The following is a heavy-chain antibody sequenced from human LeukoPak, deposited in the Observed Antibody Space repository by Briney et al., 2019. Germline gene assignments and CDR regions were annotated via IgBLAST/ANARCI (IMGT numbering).Heavy chain of an antibody. J-gene: IGHJ5*02. V-gene: IGHV1-8*03. D-gene: IGHD3-10*01. Sequence: ASVKVSCKASGYTFTSYDINWVRQATGQGLEWMGWMNPNSGNTGYAQKFQGRVTITRNTSISTAYMELSSLRSEDTAVYYCASGNIRMYYYGSGSYYNANWFDPWGQGTLVTVSS. CDR2: MNPNSGNT. CDR3: ASGNIRMYYYGSGSYYNANWFDP. CDR1: GYTFTSYD.